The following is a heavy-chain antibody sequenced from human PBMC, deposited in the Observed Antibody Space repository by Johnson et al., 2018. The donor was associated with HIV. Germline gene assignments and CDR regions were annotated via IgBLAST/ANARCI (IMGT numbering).Heavy chain of an antibody. CDR1: GFTFSSYG. D-gene: IGHD6-13*01. V-gene: IGHV3-48*04. CDR2: ISSSGITI. Sequence: VQLVESGGGVVQPGRSLRLSCAASGFTFSSYGMHWIRQAPGKGLGWVSYISSSGITIYSADSVQGRFTISRDNAKNSLYLQMNSLRAEDTSVYYCARGQLDNAFDIWGQGTMVTVFS. CDR3: ARGQLDNAFDI. J-gene: IGHJ3*02.